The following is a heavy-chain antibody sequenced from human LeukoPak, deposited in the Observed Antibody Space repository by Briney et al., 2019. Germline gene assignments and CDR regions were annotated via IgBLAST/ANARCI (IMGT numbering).Heavy chain of an antibody. Sequence: GGSLRLSCAASGFTFSSYSMNWVRQAPGKGLEWVSSISSSSSYIYYADSVRGRFTISRDNAKNSLYLQMNSLRAEDTAVYFCARANSLMVRGVISYFDSWGQGTLVTVSS. CDR2: ISSSSSYI. CDR1: GFTFSSYS. J-gene: IGHJ4*02. CDR3: ARANSLMVRGVISYFDS. V-gene: IGHV3-21*01. D-gene: IGHD3-10*01.